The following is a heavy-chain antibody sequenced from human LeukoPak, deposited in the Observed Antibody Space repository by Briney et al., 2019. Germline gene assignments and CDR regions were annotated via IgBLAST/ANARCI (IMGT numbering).Heavy chain of an antibody. V-gene: IGHV4-34*01. D-gene: IGHD6-6*01. CDR1: GGSFSGYY. Sequence: KPSETLSLTCAVYGGSFSGYYWSWIRQPPGRGLEWIGEINHSRSTNYNPSLKSRVTISVDTSKNQFSLKLSSVTAADTAVYYCARGLEARDFDYWGQGTLATVSS. J-gene: IGHJ4*02. CDR3: ARGLEARDFDY. CDR2: INHSRST.